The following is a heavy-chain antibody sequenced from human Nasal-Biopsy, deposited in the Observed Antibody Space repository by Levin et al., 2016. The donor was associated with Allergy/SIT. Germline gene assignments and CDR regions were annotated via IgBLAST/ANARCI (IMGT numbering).Heavy chain of an antibody. D-gene: IGHD2-2*03. CDR3: VRDGWGNVVDH. CDR2: IKEDGSRT. Sequence: GESLKISCVASGFTFSMYWMAWVRQAPGRGLEWVAHIKEDGSRTNYVDSVRGRFMISRDNTMNSLYLQTNSLRDEDTAIYYCVRDGWGNVVDHWGQGTLVTVSS. V-gene: IGHV3-7*03. CDR1: GFTFSMYW. J-gene: IGHJ4*02.